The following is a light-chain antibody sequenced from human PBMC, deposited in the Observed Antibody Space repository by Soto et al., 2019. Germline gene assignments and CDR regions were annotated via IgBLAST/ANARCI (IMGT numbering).Light chain of an antibody. V-gene: IGKV3-15*01. Sequence: EIVLTQSPAALSVSPVERVTLSCRASQGIGSTLAWYQQKPGQTPRLLIYDSSTRAIGIPTRFSGSRSGTEFTLTINGLQSEDFAVYYCQRYNNWPLTFGGGTKVDIK. CDR3: QRYNNWPLT. J-gene: IGKJ4*01. CDR1: QGIGST. CDR2: DSS.